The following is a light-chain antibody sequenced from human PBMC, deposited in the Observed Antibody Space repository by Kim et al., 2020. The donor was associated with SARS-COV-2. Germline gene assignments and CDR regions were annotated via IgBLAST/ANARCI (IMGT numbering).Light chain of an antibody. V-gene: IGKV1-5*01. Sequence: DIQMTQSPSTLSASVGDRVTITCRASQNINRYLAWYQQKPGKAPKVLINDASNLVSGVPSRFSGSGSGTEFTLTISSLQPDDFATYYCQQSDRYSWTFGQGTKVDIK. J-gene: IGKJ1*01. CDR1: QNINRY. CDR2: DAS. CDR3: QQSDRYSWT.